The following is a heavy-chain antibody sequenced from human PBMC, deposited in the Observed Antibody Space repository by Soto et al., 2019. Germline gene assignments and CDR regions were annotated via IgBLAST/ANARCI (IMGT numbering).Heavy chain of an antibody. D-gene: IGHD4-17*01. Sequence: EVQLVESGGGLVQPGGSLRLSCAASGFTVSSNYMSWVRQAPGKGLEWVSVIYSGGSTYYADSVKGRFTISRDNSKHTLYLQTHSLSAEDTAVYYCARGGSYGGNSEGEIDYWGQGTLVTVSS. CDR1: GFTVSSNY. CDR3: ARGGSYGGNSEGEIDY. V-gene: IGHV3-66*01. J-gene: IGHJ4*02. CDR2: IYSGGST.